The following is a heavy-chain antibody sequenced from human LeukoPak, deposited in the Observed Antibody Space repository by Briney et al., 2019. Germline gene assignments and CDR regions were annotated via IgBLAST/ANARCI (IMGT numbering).Heavy chain of an antibody. J-gene: IGHJ4*02. V-gene: IGHV4-4*07. CDR3: ARGGAAGTGAGFDY. Sequence: PSETLPLTCTVSGGSISSYYWSWIRQPAGKGLEWIGRIYTSGSTNYNPSLKSRVTISVDKSKNQFSLKLSSVTAADTAVYYCARGGAAGTGAGFDYWGQGTLVTVSS. CDR1: GGSISSYY. CDR2: IYTSGST. D-gene: IGHD6-13*01.